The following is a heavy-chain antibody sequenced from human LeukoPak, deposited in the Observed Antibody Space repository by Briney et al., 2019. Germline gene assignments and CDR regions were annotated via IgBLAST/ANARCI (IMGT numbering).Heavy chain of an antibody. D-gene: IGHD4-17*01. Sequence: ASVKVSCKASGYTFTSYYMHWVRQAPGQGLEWMGIINPSGGNTNYAQKFQGRVTMTRDTSTSTVYMELSSLGSEDTAVYYCASSAGAMTTVTTPLDYWGQGTLVTVSS. CDR1: GYTFTSYY. CDR2: INPSGGNT. V-gene: IGHV1-46*01. CDR3: ASSAGAMTTVTTPLDY. J-gene: IGHJ4*02.